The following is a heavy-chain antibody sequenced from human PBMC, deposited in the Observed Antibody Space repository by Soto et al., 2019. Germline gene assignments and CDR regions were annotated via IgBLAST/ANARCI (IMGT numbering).Heavy chain of an antibody. CDR1: GGSFSGYY. CDR2: INHSGSI. D-gene: IGHD6-6*01. V-gene: IGHV4-34*01. Sequence: QVQLQQWGAGLLKPSETLSLTCAVYGGSFSGYYWSWIRQPPGKGLEWIGEINHSGSINYNPSLKSRVTISVDTSKNQFSLNLSSVTAADTAVYYCARGLGSSSSYFDYWGQGTLDTVSS. CDR3: ARGLGSSSSYFDY. J-gene: IGHJ4*02.